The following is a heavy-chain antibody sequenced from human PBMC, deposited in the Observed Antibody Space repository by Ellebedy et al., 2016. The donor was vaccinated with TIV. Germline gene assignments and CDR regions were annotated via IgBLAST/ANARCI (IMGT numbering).Heavy chain of an antibody. V-gene: IGHV3-23*01. Sequence: GGSLRLSCAASGFTFSSYAMSWVRQAPGKGLEWVSGIRGSGDNTYYADSVKGRFTISGDNSKNTLYLQMNSLRAEDTAVYYCAKDTTNWNYGYWGQGTLVTVSS. J-gene: IGHJ4*02. D-gene: IGHD1-7*01. CDR3: AKDTTNWNYGY. CDR1: GFTFSSYA. CDR2: IRGSGDNT.